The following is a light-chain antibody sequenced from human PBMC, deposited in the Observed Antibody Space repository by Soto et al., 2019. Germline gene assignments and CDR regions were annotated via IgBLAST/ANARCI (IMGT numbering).Light chain of an antibody. CDR3: RLYAGGNNYV. Sequence: QSALTQPPSASGSPGQSGTISCTGTSSDVGGYDYVSWYQQHPGRAPKLMISDVTKRPSGVPDRFSGSKSGNTASLTVSGLQAEDEADYYCRLYAGGNNYVFGTGTKLTVL. CDR2: DVT. V-gene: IGLV2-8*01. CDR1: SSDVGGYDY. J-gene: IGLJ1*01.